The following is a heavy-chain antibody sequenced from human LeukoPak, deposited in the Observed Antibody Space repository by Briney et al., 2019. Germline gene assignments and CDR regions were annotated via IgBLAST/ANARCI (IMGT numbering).Heavy chain of an antibody. J-gene: IGHJ6*02. CDR1: GFTFSSYD. D-gene: IGHD3-16*01. CDR2: IGTAGDT. Sequence: TGGSLRLSCAASGFTFSSYDIHWVRQATGKGLEWVSAIGTAGDTYYPGSVKGRFTISRDNARNSLYLQMNSLRAEDAAVYYCARALGGMDYSYYGMDVWGQGTTVTVSS. V-gene: IGHV3-13*01. CDR3: ARALGGMDYSYYGMDV.